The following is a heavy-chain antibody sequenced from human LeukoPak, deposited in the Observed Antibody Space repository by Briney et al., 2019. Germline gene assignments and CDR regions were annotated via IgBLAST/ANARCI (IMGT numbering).Heavy chain of an antibody. Sequence: GGSLRLSCAASGFTFSSYSMNWVRQAPGKGLEWVSYISSSSSTIYYADSVKGRFTISRDNSKKTVYLQMSSLTIEDTAVYYCAKEPGEGGSAFDYWGQGTLVTVYS. CDR3: AKEPGEGGSAFDY. CDR1: GFTFSSYS. D-gene: IGHD3-16*01. V-gene: IGHV3-48*01. J-gene: IGHJ4*02. CDR2: ISSSSSTI.